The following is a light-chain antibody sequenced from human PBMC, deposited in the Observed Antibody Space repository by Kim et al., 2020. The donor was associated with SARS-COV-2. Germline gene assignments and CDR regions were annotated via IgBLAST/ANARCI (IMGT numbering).Light chain of an antibody. V-gene: IGLV3-19*01. CDR2: GKN. CDR1: SLRSYY. CDR3: NSRDSSGNHLV. J-gene: IGLJ2*01. Sequence: SSELTQDPAVSVALGQTVRITCQGDSLRSYYASWYQQKPGQAPVLVIYGKNNRPSGIPDRFSGSSSGNTASLPLTGAQAEDEADYYCNSRDSSGNHLVFG.